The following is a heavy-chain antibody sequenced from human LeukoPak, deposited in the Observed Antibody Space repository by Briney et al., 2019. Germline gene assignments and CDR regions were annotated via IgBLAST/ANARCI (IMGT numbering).Heavy chain of an antibody. J-gene: IGHJ4*02. D-gene: IGHD3-9*01. CDR3: ARDGGYFDWPRPRPGKYYFDY. CDR1: GYTFTRYY. Sequence: ASVKVSFKASGYTFTRYYMNWVRQAPGQGLEWMGWISVYTGYTNYAQNFQGRVTMTTDTSTNTAYMELRSLTSDDTAVYFCARDGGYFDWPRPRPGKYYFDYWGQGTLVTVTS. V-gene: IGHV1-18*04. CDR2: ISVYTGYT.